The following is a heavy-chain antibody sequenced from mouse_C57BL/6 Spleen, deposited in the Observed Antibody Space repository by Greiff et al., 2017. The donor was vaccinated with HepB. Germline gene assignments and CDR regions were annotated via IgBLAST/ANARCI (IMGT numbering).Heavy chain of an antibody. Sequence: QVQLQQSGAELARPGASVKLSCKASGYTFTSYGISWVMQRTGQGLEWIGEIYPRSGNTYYNEKFKGKATLTADKSSSTAYMELRSLTSEDAAVYFCARDYYGSTPGGCWGQGTLVSIST. V-gene: IGHV1-81*01. CDR3: ARDYYGSTPGGC. D-gene: IGHD1-1*01. J-gene: IGHJ3*02. CDR1: GYTFTSYG. CDR2: IYPRSGNT.